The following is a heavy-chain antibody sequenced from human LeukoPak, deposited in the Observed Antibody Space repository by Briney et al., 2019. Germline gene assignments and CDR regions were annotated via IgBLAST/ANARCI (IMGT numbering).Heavy chain of an antibody. V-gene: IGHV4-30-2*02. CDR2: IYHSGST. CDR1: GGSISSGGYY. Sequence: SETLSLTCTVSGGSISSGGYYWSWIRQPPGKGLEWIGYIYHSGSTYYNPSLKSRVTISVDTSKNQFSLKLNSVTAADTAVYYCASDKGFGEFDYWGQGTLVTVPS. J-gene: IGHJ4*02. D-gene: IGHD3-10*01. CDR3: ASDKGFGEFDY.